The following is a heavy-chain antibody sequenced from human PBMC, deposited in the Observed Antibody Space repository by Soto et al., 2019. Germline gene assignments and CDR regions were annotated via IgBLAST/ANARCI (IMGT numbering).Heavy chain of an antibody. V-gene: IGHV1-69*12. J-gene: IGHJ6*02. CDR1: GGTFSSYA. D-gene: IGHD1-1*01. CDR2: IIPIFGTA. CDR3: ASVQTQRYYFGMDV. Sequence: QVQLVQSGAEVKKPGSSVKVSCKASGGTFSSYAISWVRQAPGQGLEWMGGIIPIFGTADYAQKFQGRVTSSAGESTRTAYMALSSRRSEDTAVYYCASVQTQRYYFGMDVLGQGTTVTVSS.